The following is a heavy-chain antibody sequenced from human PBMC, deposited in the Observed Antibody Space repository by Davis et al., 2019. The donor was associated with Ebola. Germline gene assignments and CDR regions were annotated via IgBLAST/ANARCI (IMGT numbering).Heavy chain of an antibody. CDR3: ARDRGSGWYGYAFDI. J-gene: IGHJ3*02. CDR1: GFTFSNAW. D-gene: IGHD6-19*01. Sequence: GESLKISCAASGFTFSNAWMNWVRQAPGKGLEWVGRIKSKTDGGTTDYAAPVKGRFTISRDDSKNTLYLQMNSLRAEDTAVYYCARDRGSGWYGYAFDIWGQGTMVTVSS. V-gene: IGHV3-15*07. CDR2: IKSKTDGGTT.